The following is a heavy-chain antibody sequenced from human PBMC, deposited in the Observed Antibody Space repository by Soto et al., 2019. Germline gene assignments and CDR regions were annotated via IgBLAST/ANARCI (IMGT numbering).Heavy chain of an antibody. V-gene: IGHV3-9*01. D-gene: IGHD2-21*01. J-gene: IGHJ5*02. CDR3: AKERRSSIFVGWFDP. CDR2: ISWNSGSI. Sequence: PGGSLRLSCAASGFTFDDYAMHWVRQAPGKGLEWVSGISWNSGSIGYADSVKGRFTISRDNAKNSLYLQMNSLRAEDTALYYCAKERRSSIFVGWFDPWGQGTLVTVSS. CDR1: GFTFDDYA.